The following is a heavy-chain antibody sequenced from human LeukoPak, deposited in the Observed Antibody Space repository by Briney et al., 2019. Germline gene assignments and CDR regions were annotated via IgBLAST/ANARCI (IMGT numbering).Heavy chain of an antibody. CDR3: AKDRCSNGIGCYYYYMDV. J-gene: IGHJ6*03. D-gene: IGHD2-8*01. Sequence: PGGSLRLSCAASGFTFSSYGMHWVRQAPGKGLEWVAYIQYDGSNEQYADSVKGRFSISRDSSKNILYLQMNSLSAEDTAVYYCAKDRCSNGIGCYYYYMDVWGKGTTVTISS. V-gene: IGHV3-30*02. CDR1: GFTFSSYG. CDR2: IQYDGSNE.